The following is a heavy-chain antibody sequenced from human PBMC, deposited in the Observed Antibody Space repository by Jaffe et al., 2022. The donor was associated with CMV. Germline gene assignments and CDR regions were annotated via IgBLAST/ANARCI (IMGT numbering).Heavy chain of an antibody. CDR3: ARSPSAPRHAQDY. V-gene: IGHV3-74*03. CDR1: GFSFRSYW. CDR2: INSDGNSA. Sequence: QLVESGGGLVQPGGSLRLSCIASGFSFRSYWMHWVRKAPGKGLVWVSRINSDGNSAKYADFVKGRFTISRDNAKNTLYLQMNSLRAEDTAVYYCARSPSAPRHAQDYWGRGTLVTVSS. J-gene: IGHJ4*02.